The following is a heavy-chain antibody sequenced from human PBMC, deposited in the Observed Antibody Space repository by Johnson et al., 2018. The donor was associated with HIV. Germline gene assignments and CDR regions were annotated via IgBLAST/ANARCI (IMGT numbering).Heavy chain of an antibody. J-gene: IGHJ3*02. CDR2: ISLNSGSI. V-gene: IGHV3-9*01. Sequence: QLVESGGGVVQPGGSPRLSCAASGFTFDDYAMHWVRQAPGKGLEWVSGISLNSGSIGYVDSVNGRFTISRDNAKNSLYLQMNSLRAEDTALYYCVRGGLGYQNIHDALDIWGQGTMVTVSS. CDR3: VRGGLGYQNIHDALDI. D-gene: IGHD2-2*01. CDR1: GFTFDDYA.